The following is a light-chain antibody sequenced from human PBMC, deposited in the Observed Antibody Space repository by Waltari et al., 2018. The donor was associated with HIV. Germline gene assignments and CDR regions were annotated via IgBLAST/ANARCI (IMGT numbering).Light chain of an antibody. Sequence: QSALTQPASGSGSPGQSIPISCTGTRSDVGSCTFFSRYQQHPGKAPTLLIYEGTKRPSGVSNRFSASKSGNTASLTISGLQAEDEADYYCCSCATPNTRVFGGGTKLTVL. V-gene: IGLV2-23*01. CDR1: RSDVGSCTF. J-gene: IGLJ3*02. CDR3: CSCATPNTRV. CDR2: EGT.